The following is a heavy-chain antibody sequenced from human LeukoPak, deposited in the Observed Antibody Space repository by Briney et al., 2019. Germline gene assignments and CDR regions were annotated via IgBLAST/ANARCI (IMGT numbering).Heavy chain of an antibody. CDR1: GYTFTSYY. J-gene: IGHJ4*02. Sequence: ASVKVSCKASGYTFTSYYMRWVRQAPGQGLEWMGIINPSGGSTSYAQKFQGRVTMTRDMSTSTVYMELSSLRSEDTAVYYCARGPGSIFGVATKGKYFDYWGQGTLVTVSS. CDR3: ARGPGSIFGVATKGKYFDY. CDR2: INPSGGST. D-gene: IGHD3-3*01. V-gene: IGHV1-46*01.